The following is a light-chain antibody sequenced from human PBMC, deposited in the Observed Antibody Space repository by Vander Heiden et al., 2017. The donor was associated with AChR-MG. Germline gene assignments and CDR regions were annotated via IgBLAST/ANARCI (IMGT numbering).Light chain of an antibody. J-gene: IGLJ3*02. CDR3: NSRDSSGNWV. V-gene: IGLV3-19*01. Sequence: SSELIQDPAVSVALGQTVRITCQGVSLRSFYASWYQLRPGQAPVFVFYGRSSRPSGIPDRFSGSSAGNTASLTITGAQAEDEADYCCNSRDSSGNWVFGGGTKLTVL. CDR1: SLRSFY. CDR2: GRS.